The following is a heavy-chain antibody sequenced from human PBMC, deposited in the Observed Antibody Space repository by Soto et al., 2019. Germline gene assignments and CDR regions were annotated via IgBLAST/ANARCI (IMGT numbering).Heavy chain of an antibody. J-gene: IGHJ6*02. Sequence: ASVKVSCKASGYTFTSYDINWVRQATGQGLEWMGWMNPNSGNTGYAQKFQGRVTMTRNTSISTAYMELSSLRSEDTAVYYSATVYSSSWYDYYYYYGMDVWGQGTTVTVSS. CDR3: ATVYSSSWYDYYYYYGMDV. CDR2: MNPNSGNT. V-gene: IGHV1-8*01. D-gene: IGHD6-13*01. CDR1: GYTFTSYD.